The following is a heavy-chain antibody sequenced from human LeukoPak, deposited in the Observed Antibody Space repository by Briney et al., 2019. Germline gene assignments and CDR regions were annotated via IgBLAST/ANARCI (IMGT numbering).Heavy chain of an antibody. CDR1: GFTFSSYW. CDR3: ARNWGWFDY. D-gene: IGHD7-27*01. CDR2: IKEDGREK. J-gene: IGHJ4*02. Sequence: GGSLRLSCAASGFTFSSYWMHWVRQAPGKGLEWVANIKEDGREKYYMDSLKGRFTIFRDNAKNSLYLQMNSLRAEDTAVYHCARNWGWFDYWGQGTLVTVSS. V-gene: IGHV3-7*05.